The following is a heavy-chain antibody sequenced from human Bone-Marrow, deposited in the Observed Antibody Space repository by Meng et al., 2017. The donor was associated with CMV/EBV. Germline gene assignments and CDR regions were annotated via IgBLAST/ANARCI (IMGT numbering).Heavy chain of an antibody. V-gene: IGHV1-2*02. D-gene: IGHD3-10*01. CDR1: GYTFTGYY. CDR3: ARCMVRGVTHYYYYYGMDV. J-gene: IGHJ6*02. Sequence: ASVKVSCKASGYTFTGYYMHWVRQAPGQGLEWMGWINPNSGGTNYAQKFQGRVTMTRDTSISTAYMELSRLRSDDTAVYYCARCMVRGVTHYYYYYGMDVWGQGTTVPVSS. CDR2: INPNSGGT.